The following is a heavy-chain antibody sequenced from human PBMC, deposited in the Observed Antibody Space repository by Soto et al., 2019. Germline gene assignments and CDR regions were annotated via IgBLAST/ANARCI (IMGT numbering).Heavy chain of an antibody. CDR1: GFIFSSYW. D-gene: IGHD3-10*01. J-gene: IGHJ4*02. Sequence: EVQLVESGGGLVQPGGSLRLSCAASGFIFSSYWMHWVRQGPGMGLVWVSRINADATDTDYADSVKGRFTISRDNAKNTLYLQMNSLRVEDTAVYFCARSVYGSGDGNDYWGQGTLVTVSS. CDR3: ARSVYGSGDGNDY. CDR2: INADATDT. V-gene: IGHV3-74*01.